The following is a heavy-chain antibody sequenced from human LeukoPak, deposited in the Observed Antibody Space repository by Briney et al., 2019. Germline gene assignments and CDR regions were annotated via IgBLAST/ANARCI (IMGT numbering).Heavy chain of an antibody. CDR1: GFTFSSYE. CDR3: SRLDYYDSTSADY. D-gene: IGHD3-22*01. CDR2: VSSSGSTI. J-gene: IGHJ4*02. V-gene: IGHV3-48*03. Sequence: GGSLRLSCAASGFTFSSYEMNWVRQAPGKGLEWVSYVSSSGSTIYYADSVKGRFTISRDNAKNSLYLQMNSLRAEDTAVYYCSRLDYYDSTSADYWGQGTLFTVSS.